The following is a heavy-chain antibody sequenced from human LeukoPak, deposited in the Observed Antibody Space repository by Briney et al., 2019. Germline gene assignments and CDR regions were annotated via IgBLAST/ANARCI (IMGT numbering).Heavy chain of an antibody. J-gene: IGHJ4*02. CDR3: ARTRRPRLWFGSEIDY. CDR1: GYSFTSYW. D-gene: IGHD3-10*01. CDR2: IYPGDSDT. V-gene: IGHV5-51*01. Sequence: GESLKISCKGSGYSFTSYWIGWVRQMPGKGLEWMGIIYPGDSDTRYSPSFQGQVTISADKSISTAYLQWSSLKASDTAMYYCARTRRPRLWFGSEIDYWGQGTLVTVSS.